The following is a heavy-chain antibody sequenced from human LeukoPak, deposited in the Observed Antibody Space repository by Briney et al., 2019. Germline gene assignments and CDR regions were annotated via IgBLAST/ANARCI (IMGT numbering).Heavy chain of an antibody. CDR1: GFTFSRHS. J-gene: IGHJ6*03. CDR2: ISSSSSYI. Sequence: TPEGSLRLSCAASGFTFSRHSINWVRQAPGKGLEWVSSISSSSSYIYYADSVKGRFTISRDNAKNSLYLQMNSLRAEDTAVYYCARSGDGDYYYYMDVWGKGTTVTVSS. CDR3: ARSGDGDYYYYMDV. V-gene: IGHV3-21*01. D-gene: IGHD4-17*01.